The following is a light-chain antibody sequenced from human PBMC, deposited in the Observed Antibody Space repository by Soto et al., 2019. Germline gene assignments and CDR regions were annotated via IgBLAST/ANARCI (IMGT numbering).Light chain of an antibody. CDR3: QQYNNWART. Sequence: EIVLTQSPGTLSLSPGERATLSCRASQSVSSNYLAWYQQKPGQAPRLLIYDASRGAAGIPDRCRGSGSGTEFTLTISSLQSEDFAVYYCQQYNNWARTFGQGTKVDIK. CDR2: DAS. J-gene: IGKJ1*01. CDR1: QSVSSNY. V-gene: IGKV3D-20*02.